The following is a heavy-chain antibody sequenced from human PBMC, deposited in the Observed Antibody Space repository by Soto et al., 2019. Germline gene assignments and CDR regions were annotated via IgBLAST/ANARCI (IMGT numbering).Heavy chain of an antibody. V-gene: IGHV5-10-1*01. CDR3: ARQIYDSDTGPNFQYYFDS. D-gene: IGHD3-22*01. CDR1: GYSFAGYW. J-gene: IGHJ4*02. CDR2: IDPSDSQT. Sequence: PGESLKISCKGSGYSFAGYWITWVRQKPGKGLEWMGRIDPSDSQTYYSPSFRGHVTISATKSITTVFLQWSSLRASDAAMYYCARQIYDSDTGPNFQYYFDSWGQGTPVTVSS.